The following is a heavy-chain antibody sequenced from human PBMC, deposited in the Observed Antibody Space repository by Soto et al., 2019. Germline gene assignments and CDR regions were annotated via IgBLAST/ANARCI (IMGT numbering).Heavy chain of an antibody. CDR2: IIPIFGTA. J-gene: IGHJ6*02. D-gene: IGHD3-22*01. CDR3: ARELLGDSSGYYAPFNGMDV. Sequence: ASVKVSCKASGGTFSSYAISWVRQAPGQGLEWMGGIIPIFGTANYAQKFQGRVTITADESTSTAYMELSSLRSEDTAVYYCARELLGDSSGYYAPFNGMDVWGQGTTVTVSS. CDR1: GGTFSSYA. V-gene: IGHV1-69*13.